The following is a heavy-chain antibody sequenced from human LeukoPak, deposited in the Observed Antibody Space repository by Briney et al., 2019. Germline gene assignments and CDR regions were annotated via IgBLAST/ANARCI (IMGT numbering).Heavy chain of an antibody. CDR3: ARGENYYDSSGYYYPFDY. V-gene: IGHV4-59*01. J-gene: IGHJ4*02. CDR1: GGSLSSYY. D-gene: IGHD3-22*01. CDR2: IYYSGST. Sequence: PSETLSLTCTVSGGSLSSYYWSWIRQPPGKGLEWIGYIYYSGSTNYNPSLKSRVTISVDTSKNQFSLKLSSVTAADTAVYYCARGENYYDSSGYYYPFDYWGQGTLVTVSS.